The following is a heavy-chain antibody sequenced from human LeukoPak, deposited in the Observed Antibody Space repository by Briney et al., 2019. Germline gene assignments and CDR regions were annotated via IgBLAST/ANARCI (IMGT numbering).Heavy chain of an antibody. CDR1: GYTFTSYD. D-gene: IGHD2-2*01. V-gene: IGHV1-8*03. CDR2: MNPNSGNT. CDR3: ARYVCSSTSCYSDY. J-gene: IGHJ4*02. Sequence: ASVTVSCKASGYTFTSYDINWVRQATGQGLEWMGWMNPNSGNTGYAQKFQGRVTITRNTSISTAYMELSSLRSEDTAVYYCARYVCSSTSCYSDYWGQGTLVTVSS.